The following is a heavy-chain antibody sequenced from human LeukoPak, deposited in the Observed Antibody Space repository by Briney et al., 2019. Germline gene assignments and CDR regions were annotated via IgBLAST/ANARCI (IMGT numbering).Heavy chain of an antibody. CDR1: GYTFTGYY. Sequence: GASVKVSCKASGYTFTGYYMHWVRQAPGQGLEWMGWINPNSGGTNYAQKFQGRVTMTRDTSISTAYMELSRLRSDDTAVYYCAIIPGVGATTGAFDIWGQGTMVTVSS. CDR3: AIIPGVGATTGAFDI. J-gene: IGHJ3*02. V-gene: IGHV1-2*02. CDR2: INPNSGGT. D-gene: IGHD1-26*01.